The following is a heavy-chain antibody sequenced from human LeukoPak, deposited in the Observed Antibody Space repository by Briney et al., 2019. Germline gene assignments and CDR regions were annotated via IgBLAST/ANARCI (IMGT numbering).Heavy chain of an antibody. Sequence: PSETLSLTCTVSGGSISSSSYYWGWIRQPPGKGLEWIGSIYYSGSTYYNPSLKSRVTISVDTSKNQFSLKLSSVTAAHTAVYYCATSEKWFDPWGQGTPVTVSS. CDR1: GGSISSSSYY. J-gene: IGHJ5*02. CDR3: ATSEKWFDP. V-gene: IGHV4-39*01. CDR2: IYYSGST.